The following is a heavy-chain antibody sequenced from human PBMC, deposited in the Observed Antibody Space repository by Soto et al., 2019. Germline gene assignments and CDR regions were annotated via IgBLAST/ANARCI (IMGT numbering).Heavy chain of an antibody. Sequence: PSETLSLTCTVSGAALSSGGYFYTWDRQPPGKGREWLGYIYESGRTNDNPSLKSRVTISLDKSKSQFSLRLISVTAADTAVYYCTREQSDDNYFDPWGQGTRVTAPQ. CDR3: TREQSDDNYFDP. J-gene: IGHJ5*02. V-gene: IGHV4-61*08. CDR2: IYESGRT. CDR1: GAALSSGGYF. D-gene: IGHD6-19*01.